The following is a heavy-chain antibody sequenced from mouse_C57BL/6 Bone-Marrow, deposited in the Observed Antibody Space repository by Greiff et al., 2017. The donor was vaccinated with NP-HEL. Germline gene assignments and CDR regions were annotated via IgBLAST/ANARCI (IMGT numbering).Heavy chain of an antibody. D-gene: IGHD1-1*01. CDR2: IDPSGSYT. CDR1: GYTFTSYW. V-gene: IGHV1-69*01. Sequence: QVQLQQPGAELVMPGASVKLSCKASGYTFTSYWMHWVKQRPGQGLEWIGEIDPSGSYTNYNQKFKGKFTLTVDKSSNTAYMQLSSLTSEDSAVYYCAGLGSTVVEGFAYWGQGTLVTVSA. J-gene: IGHJ3*01. CDR3: AGLGSTVVEGFAY.